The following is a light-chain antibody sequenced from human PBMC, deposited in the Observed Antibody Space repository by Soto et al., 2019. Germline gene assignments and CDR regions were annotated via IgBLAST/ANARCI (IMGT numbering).Light chain of an antibody. CDR2: KAA. V-gene: IGKV1-5*03. CDR1: QSTGGW. CDR3: QQYNGYPYT. Sequence: DIQMTQSPSTLSASVGDRVTITCRASQSTGGWLARYQQKPGKAPNVLIYKAATLKNGAPSRCSGSGSGTEVTLTVTSLQPEDFAPYHCQQYNGYPYTFGRGTKLEIK. J-gene: IGKJ2*01.